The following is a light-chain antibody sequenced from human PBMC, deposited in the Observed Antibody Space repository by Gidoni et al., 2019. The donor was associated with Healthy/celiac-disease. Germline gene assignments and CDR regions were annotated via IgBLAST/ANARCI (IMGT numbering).Light chain of an antibody. CDR2: DVS. V-gene: IGLV2-11*01. CDR1: SSDVGGYNY. CDR3: CSYAGSYTLV. Sequence: QSALTQPRSVSGSPGQSVTISCTGTSSDVGGYNYVSCYQQHPGTAPKLMISDVSKRPSGVPDRFSGSKSGNTASLTISGLQAEDEADYYCCSYAGSYTLVFGGGTKLTVL. J-gene: IGLJ2*01.